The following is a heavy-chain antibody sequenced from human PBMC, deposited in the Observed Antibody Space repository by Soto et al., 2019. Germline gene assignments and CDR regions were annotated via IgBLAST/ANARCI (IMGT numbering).Heavy chain of an antibody. CDR1: GGSMSSGAYY. CDR2: INYRGST. D-gene: IGHD6-13*01. V-gene: IGHV4-31*11. Sequence: QVQLQESGPGLVKPSQTLSLTCAVSGGSMSSGAYYWNWIRQHPEKGLEWIGYINYRGSTFYNPSLKSRVTLSVDTSKNQFSLKLTSVTAADTAMYYCAGDAPGAAPYWGQGTVVTVSS. J-gene: IGHJ4*02. CDR3: AGDAPGAAPY.